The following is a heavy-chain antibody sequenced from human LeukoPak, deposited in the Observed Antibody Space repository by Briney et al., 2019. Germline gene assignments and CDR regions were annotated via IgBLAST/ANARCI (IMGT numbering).Heavy chain of an antibody. V-gene: IGHV1-69*13. D-gene: IGHD6-6*01. J-gene: IGHJ4*02. CDR2: IIPIFGTA. CDR3: ARDLSRGSSVDY. Sequence: ASVKVSCKASGGTFSSYAISCVRQAPGQGLEWMGGIIPIFGTANYAQKFQGRVTITADESTSTAYMELSSLRSEDTAVYYCARDLSRGSSVDYWGQGTLVTVSS. CDR1: GGTFSSYA.